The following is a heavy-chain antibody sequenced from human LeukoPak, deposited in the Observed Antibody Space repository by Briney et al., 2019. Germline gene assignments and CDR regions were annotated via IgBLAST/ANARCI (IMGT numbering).Heavy chain of an antibody. Sequence: GGSLRLSCAVSAFTFSSYGMHWVRQAPGKGLEWVAVIWYDGSNKYYADSVKGRFTISRDNSKNTLYLQMNNLRAEDTAVYYCATIAAAGTLGDYFDYWGQGTLVTVSS. CDR1: AFTFSSYG. V-gene: IGHV3-30*02. CDR3: ATIAAAGTLGDYFDY. D-gene: IGHD6-13*01. J-gene: IGHJ4*02. CDR2: IWYDGSNK.